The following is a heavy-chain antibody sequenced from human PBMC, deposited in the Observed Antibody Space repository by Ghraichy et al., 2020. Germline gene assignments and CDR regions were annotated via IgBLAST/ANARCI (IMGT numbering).Heavy chain of an antibody. D-gene: IGHD1-26*01. Sequence: GGSLRLSCAASGFTFSSYSMNWVRQAPGKGLEWVSSISSSSSYIYYADSVKGRFTISRDNAKNSLYLQMNSLRAEDTAVYYCARGGRGSYFQSNDPTTYDYWGQGTLVTVSS. J-gene: IGHJ4*02. CDR3: ARGGRGSYFQSNDPTTYDY. CDR2: ISSSSSYI. CDR1: GFTFSSYS. V-gene: IGHV3-21*01.